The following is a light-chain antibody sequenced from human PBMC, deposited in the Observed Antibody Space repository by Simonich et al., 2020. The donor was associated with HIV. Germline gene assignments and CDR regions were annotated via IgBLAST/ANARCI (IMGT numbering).Light chain of an antibody. CDR3: SSYTSGSTVV. V-gene: IGLV2-14*03. J-gene: IGLJ2*01. Sequence: QSALTQPASVSGSPGQSITISCTGTSSDVGVYNYVSWYQQHPGKAPKLMIYDVSNRPSGVSTRFSGSKSGNTASLTISGLQAEDEADYYCSSYTSGSTVVFGGGTKLTVL. CDR1: SSDVGVYNY. CDR2: DVS.